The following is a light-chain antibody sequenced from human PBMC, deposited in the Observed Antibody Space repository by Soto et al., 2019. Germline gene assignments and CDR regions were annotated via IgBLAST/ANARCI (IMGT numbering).Light chain of an antibody. CDR1: QFVSSTY. Sequence: EVVLTQSPGTLSLSPGARATLSCRASQFVSSTYLAWYQQRPGQAPRLLIYGASSRATGIPDRFSGGGSETDFTLTISRLESEDFAVYYCQQRSNWPITFGQGTRLENK. V-gene: IGKV3D-20*02. CDR2: GAS. J-gene: IGKJ5*01. CDR3: QQRSNWPIT.